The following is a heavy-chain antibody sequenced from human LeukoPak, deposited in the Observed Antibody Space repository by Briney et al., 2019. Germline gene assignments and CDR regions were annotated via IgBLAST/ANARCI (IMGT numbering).Heavy chain of an antibody. J-gene: IGHJ4*02. D-gene: IGHD3-3*01. V-gene: IGHV1-69*05. Sequence: SVKVSCKASGGTFSSYAISWVRQAPGQGLEWMGGIIPIFGTANYAQKFQGRVTITTDESTSTAYMELRSLRSDDTAVYYCARDLERYYDLEGRSGYWGQGTLVTVSS. CDR1: GGTFSSYA. CDR3: ARDLERYYDLEGRSGY. CDR2: IIPIFGTA.